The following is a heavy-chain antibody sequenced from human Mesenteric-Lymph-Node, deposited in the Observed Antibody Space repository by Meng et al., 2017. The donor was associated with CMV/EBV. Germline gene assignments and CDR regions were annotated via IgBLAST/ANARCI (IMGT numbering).Heavy chain of an antibody. D-gene: IGHD2-2*02. J-gene: IGHJ6*02. CDR2: ISSSSSYI. CDR1: GFTFSSYS. CDR3: ARGGGYCSSTSCYRSSYYYYGMDV. V-gene: IGHV3-21*01. Sequence: GESLKISCAASGFTFSSYSMNWVRQAPGKGLEWVSSISSSSSYIYYADSVKGRFTISRDNAKNSLYLQMNSLRAEDTAVYYCARGGGYCSSTSCYRSSYYYYGMDVWGQGTTVTVSS.